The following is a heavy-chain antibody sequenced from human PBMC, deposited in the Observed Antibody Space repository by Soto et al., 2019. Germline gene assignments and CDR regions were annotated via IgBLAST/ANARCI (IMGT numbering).Heavy chain of an antibody. CDR1: GYSSNSYW. Sequence: PGESLKISCKGSGYSSNSYWIGRVRQMPGKCLEWMGIIYTGDSDTRYSPSFQGQVTISADKSISTAYLQWSSLKASDTAMYYCARHYCSSTSCYPVYYYYYGMDVWGQGTTVTVSS. J-gene: IGHJ6*02. CDR2: IYTGDSDT. CDR3: ARHYCSSTSCYPVYYYYYGMDV. D-gene: IGHD2-2*01. V-gene: IGHV5-51*01.